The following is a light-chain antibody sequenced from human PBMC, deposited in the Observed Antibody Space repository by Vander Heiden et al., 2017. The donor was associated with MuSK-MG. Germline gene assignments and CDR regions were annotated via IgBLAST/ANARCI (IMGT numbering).Light chain of an antibody. CDR2: GNS. Sequence: VSGAPGRRVTISCTGSSSNIGAGYDVHWYQQLPGTAPKLLIYGNSNRPSGVPDRFSGSKSGTSASLAITGLQAEDEADYYCQSYDSSLSGWVFGGGTKLTVL. CDR3: QSYDSSLSGWV. CDR1: SSNIGAGYD. J-gene: IGLJ3*02. V-gene: IGLV1-40*01.